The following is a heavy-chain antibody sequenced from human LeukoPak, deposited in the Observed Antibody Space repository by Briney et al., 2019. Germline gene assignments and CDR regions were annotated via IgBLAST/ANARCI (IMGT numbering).Heavy chain of an antibody. CDR1: GFTFSSYA. CDR2: ISSNGGST. Sequence: GGSLRLSCSASGFTFSSYAMHWVRQAPGKGLEYVSAISSNGGSTYYADSVMGRFTISRDNSKNTLYLQMSSLRAEDTAVYYCVKPGATMVRGVLDYWGQGTLVTVSS. J-gene: IGHJ4*02. CDR3: VKPGATMVRGVLDY. V-gene: IGHV3-64D*06. D-gene: IGHD3-10*01.